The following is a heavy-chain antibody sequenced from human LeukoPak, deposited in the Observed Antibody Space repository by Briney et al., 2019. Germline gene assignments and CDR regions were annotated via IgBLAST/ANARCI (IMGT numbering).Heavy chain of an antibody. J-gene: IGHJ4*02. V-gene: IGHV3-33*06. CDR1: GFTFSNAW. Sequence: GGSLRLSCAASGFTFSNAWMSWVRQAPGKGLEWVAVIWYDGSNKYYADSVKGRFTISRENSKNTLYLQMNSLRAEDTAVYYCAKTSGSWYLFDYWGQGTLVTVSS. CDR2: IWYDGSNK. CDR3: AKTSGSWYLFDY. D-gene: IGHD6-13*01.